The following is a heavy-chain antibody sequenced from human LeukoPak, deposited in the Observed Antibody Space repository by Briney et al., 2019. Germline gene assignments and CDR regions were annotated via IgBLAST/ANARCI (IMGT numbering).Heavy chain of an antibody. V-gene: IGHV3-30*02. CDR2: IRFDGTNK. CDR1: GFTFSSYG. D-gene: IGHD1-26*01. CDR3: AKGGGATATHLLDY. Sequence: GGSLRLSCAASGFTFSSYGMHWVRQAPGKGLEWVAFIRFDGTNKYYADSVKGRFTISGDNSKNTLYLQMNSLRGEDTAVYYCAKGGGATATHLLDYWGQGTLVTVSS. J-gene: IGHJ4*02.